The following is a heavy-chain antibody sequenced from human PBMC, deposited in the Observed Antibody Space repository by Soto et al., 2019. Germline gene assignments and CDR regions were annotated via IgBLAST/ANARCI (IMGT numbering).Heavy chain of an antibody. Sequence: QVQLQESGPGLVKPSQTLSLTCTVSGGSISSGGYYWSWIRQHPGKGLEWIGYIYYSGSTYYNPSLKSRVTIAVDTSKNQFSLKLSSVTAADTAVYYCATDYGDFGGISDAFDIWGQGTMVTVSS. CDR2: IYYSGST. J-gene: IGHJ3*02. V-gene: IGHV4-31*03. D-gene: IGHD4-17*01. CDR3: ATDYGDFGGISDAFDI. CDR1: GGSISSGGYY.